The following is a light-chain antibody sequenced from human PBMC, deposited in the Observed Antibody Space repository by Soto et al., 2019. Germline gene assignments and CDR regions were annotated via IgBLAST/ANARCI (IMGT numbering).Light chain of an antibody. CDR3: AAWDDSLNGLG. CDR2: DNN. Sequence: QLVLTQPPSASGTPGQRVTISCSGSSSNIGINAVNWYQQLPGTAPKLVIYDNNQRPSGVPHRFSGSKSGISASLAISWLQSEDEADYSCAAWDDSLNGLGFGTGAKLNVL. CDR1: SSNIGINA. J-gene: IGLJ1*01. V-gene: IGLV1-44*01.